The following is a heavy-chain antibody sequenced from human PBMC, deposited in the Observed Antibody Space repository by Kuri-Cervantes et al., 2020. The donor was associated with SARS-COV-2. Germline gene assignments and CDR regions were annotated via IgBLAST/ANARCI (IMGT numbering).Heavy chain of an antibody. D-gene: IGHD4-17*01. CDR1: GFTFSSYG. V-gene: IGHV3-30*03. CDR2: ISYDGSNK. J-gene: IGHJ4*02. CDR3: ARAHYGDYVAYIY. Sequence: GGSLRLSCAASGFTFSSYGMHWVRQAPGKGLEWVAVISYDGSNKYYADSVKGRFTISRDNSKNTLYLQMNSLRAEDTAVYYCARAHYGDYVAYIYWGQGTLVTVSS.